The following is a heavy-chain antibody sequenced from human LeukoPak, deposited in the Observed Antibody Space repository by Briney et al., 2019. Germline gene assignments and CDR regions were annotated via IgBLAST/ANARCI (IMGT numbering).Heavy chain of an antibody. CDR1: GFTFSSYW. V-gene: IGHV3-74*01. Sequence: GGSLRLSCAASGFTFSSYWMHWVRQAPGKGLVWVSRINTDGSSTSYADSVKGRFTISRDNSKNTLSLQMNSLRAEDTALYYCAKRTSNDSPPSFDYWGQGTLVTVSS. D-gene: IGHD2-15*01. CDR3: AKRTSNDSPPSFDY. J-gene: IGHJ4*02. CDR2: INTDGSST.